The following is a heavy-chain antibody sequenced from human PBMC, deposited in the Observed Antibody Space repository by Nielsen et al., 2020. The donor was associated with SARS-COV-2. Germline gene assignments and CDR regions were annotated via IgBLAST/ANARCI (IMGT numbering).Heavy chain of an antibody. D-gene: IGHD4-17*01. J-gene: IGHJ5*02. V-gene: IGHV4-31*03. CDR1: GGSISSGGYY. CDR3: ARSMGDYSWFDP. Sequence: SETLSLTCTVSGGSISSGGYYWSWIRQHPGKGLEWIGYIYYSGSTYYNPSLKSRVTISVDTSKNQFSLKLSSVTAADTAVYYCARSMGDYSWFDPWGQGTLVTVSS. CDR2: IYYSGST.